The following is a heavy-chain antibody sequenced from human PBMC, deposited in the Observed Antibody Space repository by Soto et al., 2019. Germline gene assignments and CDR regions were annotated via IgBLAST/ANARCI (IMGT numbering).Heavy chain of an antibody. CDR2: IKQDGSEK. D-gene: IGHD3-10*01. CDR3: ARGDYYCSGSYLADYYYGMDV. CDR1: GFTFSSYW. Sequence: GGSLRLSCAASGFTFSSYWMSWVRQAPGKGLEWVANIKQDGSEKYYVDSVKGRFTISRDNAKNSLYLQMNSLRAEDTAVYYCARGDYYCSGSYLADYYYGMDVWGQGTTVTVSS. J-gene: IGHJ6*02. V-gene: IGHV3-7*01.